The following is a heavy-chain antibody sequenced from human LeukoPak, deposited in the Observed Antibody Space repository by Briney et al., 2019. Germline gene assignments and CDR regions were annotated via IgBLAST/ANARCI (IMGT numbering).Heavy chain of an antibody. J-gene: IGHJ4*02. CDR3: AKEWGDYDSSGYYHRRPAFDY. D-gene: IGHD3-22*01. CDR1: AFTFSNYA. V-gene: IGHV3-30*02. Sequence: GGSLRLSCAASAFTFSNYAMTWVRQAPGKGLEWVAFIRYDGSNKYYADSVKGRFTISRDNSKNTLYLQMNSLRAEDTAVYYCAKEWGDYDSSGYYHRRPAFDYWGQGTLVTVSS. CDR2: IRYDGSNK.